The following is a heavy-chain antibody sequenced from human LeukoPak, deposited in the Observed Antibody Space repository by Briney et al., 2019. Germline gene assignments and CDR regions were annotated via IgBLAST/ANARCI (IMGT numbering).Heavy chain of an antibody. V-gene: IGHV4-4*07. D-gene: IGHD3-10*01. J-gene: IGHJ6*03. CDR1: GGSFNNYQ. Sequence: SETLSLTCTVSGGSFNNYQWTWIRQPAGKGLEWIGRISTSGSTNYNPSLKSRVTMSLDTSQNQFSLNLRSVTAADTALYYCARGSIRGSNYYYFMDVWGTGTTVTISS. CDR2: ISTSGST. CDR3: ARGSIRGSNYYYFMDV.